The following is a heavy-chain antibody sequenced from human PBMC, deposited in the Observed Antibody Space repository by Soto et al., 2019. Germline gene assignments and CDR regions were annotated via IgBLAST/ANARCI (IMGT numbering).Heavy chain of an antibody. J-gene: IGHJ6*02. V-gene: IGHV3-30*18. Sequence: QVRLVESGGGVVQPGRSLRLSCAASGFTFSSYGMHWVRQAPGKGLEWVAVISYDGSNKYYADSVKGRFTISRDHSKNTLYLHMNSLRAEDTAVYYCAKSIVGAIRSGMDVWGQGTTVTVSS. D-gene: IGHD1-26*01. CDR1: GFTFSSYG. CDR2: ISYDGSNK. CDR3: AKSIVGAIRSGMDV.